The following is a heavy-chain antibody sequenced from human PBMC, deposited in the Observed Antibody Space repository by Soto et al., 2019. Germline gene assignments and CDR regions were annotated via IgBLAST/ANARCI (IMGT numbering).Heavy chain of an antibody. V-gene: IGHV1-58*01. D-gene: IGHD6-6*01. CDR2: IVVGSGNT. Sequence: AASVKVSCKASGFTFTSSAVQWVRQARGQRLEWIGWIVVGSGNTNYAQKFQERVTITRDMSTSTAYMELSSLRSEDTAVYYCAADGQLVPYYYYGMDVWGQGTTVTVSS. CDR3: AADGQLVPYYYYGMDV. J-gene: IGHJ6*02. CDR1: GFTFTSSA.